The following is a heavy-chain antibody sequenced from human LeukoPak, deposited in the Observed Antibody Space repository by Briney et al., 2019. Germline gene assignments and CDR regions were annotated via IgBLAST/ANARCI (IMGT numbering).Heavy chain of an antibody. J-gene: IGHJ4*02. CDR1: GYTLTELS. D-gene: IGHD3-22*01. CDR3: ATGDSSGYSLTHFDY. CDR2: FDPEDGET. Sequence: GASVKVSCKASGYTLTELSMHWVGQAPGKGLEGMGGFDPEDGETIYAQKFKGRVTMTEDTSTDTAYMELSSLRSEDTAVYYCATGDSSGYSLTHFDYWGQGTLVTVSS. V-gene: IGHV1-24*01.